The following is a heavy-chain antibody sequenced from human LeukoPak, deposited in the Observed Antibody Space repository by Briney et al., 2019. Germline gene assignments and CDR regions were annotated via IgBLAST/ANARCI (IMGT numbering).Heavy chain of an antibody. Sequence: GGSLRLSCAASGFTVSSNYMAWVRQPPAKGLEWVSILYSAGFTYYADSVKGRFTISRDNSKNTVYLQMHSLRAEDMAVYYCARELPFEDWGQGSLVTVS. V-gene: IGHV3-53*01. CDR1: GFTVSSNY. D-gene: IGHD2-15*01. J-gene: IGHJ4*02. CDR3: ARELPFED. CDR2: LYSAGFT.